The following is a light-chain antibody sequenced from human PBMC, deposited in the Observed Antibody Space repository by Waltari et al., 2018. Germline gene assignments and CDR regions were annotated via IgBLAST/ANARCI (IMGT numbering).Light chain of an antibody. CDR1: QSVSSY. CDR3: HQRSDWPYT. Sequence: EVVMTQSPATLSLSPGERATLSCRASQSVSSYLGWYQQKPGQAPRLLIYHVSNRATGIPARFSGSGSGTDFTLTISSREPEDFAVYYCHQRSDWPYTFGQGTKLEIK. CDR2: HVS. V-gene: IGKV3-11*01. J-gene: IGKJ2*01.